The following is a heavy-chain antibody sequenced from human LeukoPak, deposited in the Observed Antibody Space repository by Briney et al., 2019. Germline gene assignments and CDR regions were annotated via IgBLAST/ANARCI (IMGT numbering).Heavy chain of an antibody. V-gene: IGHV1-8*01. Sequence: ASVKVSCKASGYTFTSYDTNWVRQATGQGLEWMGWMNPNSGNTGYAQKFQGRVTMTRDTSISTAYMELSSLRSEETAVYYCARGGPLRLGESSLYGYWGQGTLVTVSS. CDR1: GYTFTSYD. CDR2: MNPNSGNT. D-gene: IGHD3-16*02. J-gene: IGHJ4*02. CDR3: ARGGPLRLGESSLYGY.